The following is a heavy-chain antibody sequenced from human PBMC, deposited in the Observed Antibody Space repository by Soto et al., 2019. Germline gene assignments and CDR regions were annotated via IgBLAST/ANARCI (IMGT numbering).Heavy chain of an antibody. Sequence: GASVKVSCKASGCDFSSYSSSWVRHAPGQGVEWMGGIIPIFGTANYAQKFQCRVTITADESTSTAYMELSSLRSEDAAVYYCARDRTMIVVALSYYYYGMDVWGQGTTVTVSS. D-gene: IGHD3-22*01. CDR2: IIPIFGTA. CDR1: GCDFSSYS. J-gene: IGHJ6*01. CDR3: ARDRTMIVVALSYYYYGMDV. V-gene: IGHV1-69*13.